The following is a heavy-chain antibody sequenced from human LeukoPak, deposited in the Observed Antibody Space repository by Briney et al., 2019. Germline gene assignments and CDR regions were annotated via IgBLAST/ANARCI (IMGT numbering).Heavy chain of an antibody. J-gene: IGHJ4*02. CDR3: ARDRRGVFDY. CDR2: ISGSSSFI. Sequence: PGGSLRLSCAASGFTFRNYTMNWVRQAPGKGLEWVSSISGSSSFIFYADSVKGRFTISRDNSKNTLYLQMNSLRAEDTAVYYCARDRRGVFDYWGQGTLVTVSS. CDR1: GFTFRNYT. V-gene: IGHV3-21*01.